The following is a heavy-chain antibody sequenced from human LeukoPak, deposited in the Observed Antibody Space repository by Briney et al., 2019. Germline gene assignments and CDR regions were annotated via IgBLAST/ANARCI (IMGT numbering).Heavy chain of an antibody. Sequence: ASVKVSCKASGYTFTSYYMHWVRQAPGQGLEWMGWISAYNGNTNYAQKLQGRVTMTTDTSTSTAYMELRSLRSDDTAVYYCARDGSPELYYYDSSATGYYMDVWGKGTTVTVSS. CDR1: GYTFTSYY. J-gene: IGHJ6*03. D-gene: IGHD3-22*01. CDR2: ISAYNGNT. CDR3: ARDGSPELYYYDSSATGYYMDV. V-gene: IGHV1-18*01.